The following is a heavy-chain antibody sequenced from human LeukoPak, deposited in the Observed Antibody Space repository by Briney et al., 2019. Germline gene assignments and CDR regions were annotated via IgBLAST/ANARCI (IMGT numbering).Heavy chain of an antibody. CDR2: ISAYNGNT. CDR1: GYTFTSYG. CDR3: ARNPGRERASFDI. D-gene: IGHD1-1*01. V-gene: IGHV1-18*01. Sequence: ASVKVSCKASGYTFTSYGINWVRQAPGQGPEWMGWISAYNGNTKYAQNLQGRVTITADKSTSTAYMELSSLRSEDTAVYYCARNPGRERASFDIWGQGIMVTVSS. J-gene: IGHJ3*02.